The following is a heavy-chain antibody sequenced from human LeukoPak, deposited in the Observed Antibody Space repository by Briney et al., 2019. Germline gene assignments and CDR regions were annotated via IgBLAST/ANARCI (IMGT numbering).Heavy chain of an antibody. V-gene: IGHV5-51*01. CDR1: GYSFTSYW. CDR2: IYPGDSDT. Sequence: GESLKISCKGSGYSFTSYWIGRVRQMPGKGLEWMGIIYPGDSDTRYSPSFQGQVTISADKSISTAYLQWSSLKASDTAMYYCARCHYYDSSGYYTYFDYWGQGTLVTVSS. J-gene: IGHJ4*02. CDR3: ARCHYYDSSGYYTYFDY. D-gene: IGHD3-22*01.